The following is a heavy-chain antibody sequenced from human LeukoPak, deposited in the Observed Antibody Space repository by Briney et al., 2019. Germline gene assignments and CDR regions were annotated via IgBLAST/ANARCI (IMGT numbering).Heavy chain of an antibody. CDR3: ARHPFSSPFDY. Sequence: SETLSLTCTVSGGSISTDYWSWTRQPPGKGLEWIGYIYYTGNTDYNPSLKSRVTISLDTSKNQFSLKLTSVTAADTAVYFCARHPFSSPFDYWGQGTLVTVSS. CDR2: IYYTGNT. D-gene: IGHD2/OR15-2a*01. V-gene: IGHV4-59*08. CDR1: GGSISTDY. J-gene: IGHJ4*02.